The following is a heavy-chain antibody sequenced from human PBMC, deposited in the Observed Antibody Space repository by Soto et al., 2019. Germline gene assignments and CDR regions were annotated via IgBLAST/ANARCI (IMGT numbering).Heavy chain of an antibody. Sequence: QVQLVQSGAEVKKPGASVKVSCKASGYTFTSYAMHWVRQAPGQRLEWMGWINAGNGNTKYSQKFQGRVTITRDTSASTAYMELSSLRSEDTAVYYCARDLNIAAGRFDPWGQGTLVTVSS. CDR3: ARDLNIAAGRFDP. J-gene: IGHJ5*02. CDR2: INAGNGNT. CDR1: GYTFTSYA. D-gene: IGHD6-13*01. V-gene: IGHV1-3*01.